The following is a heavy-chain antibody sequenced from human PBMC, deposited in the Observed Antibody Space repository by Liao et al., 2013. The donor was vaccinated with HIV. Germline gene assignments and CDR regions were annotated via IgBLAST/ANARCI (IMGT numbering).Heavy chain of an antibody. CDR1: GGSIVTYY. V-gene: IGHV4-59*01. CDR3: ALGDYYDSRLG. CDR2: IYSNGNT. D-gene: IGHD3-22*01. J-gene: IGHJ3*01. Sequence: QVQLQESGPGLVKPSETLSLTCTVSGGSIVTYYWSWIRQAPGKGLEWIGYIYSNGNTRYNPSLQSRVTMSVDTSENQFSLRLNSVTAADTAVYYCALGDYYDSRLGWGQGTMVTVSS.